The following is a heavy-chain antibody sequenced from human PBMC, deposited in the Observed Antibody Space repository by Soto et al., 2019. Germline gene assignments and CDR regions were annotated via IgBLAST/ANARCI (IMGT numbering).Heavy chain of an antibody. CDR2: IKQDGSGK. Sequence: GGSLRLSCAASGFTFSSYWMSWVRQAPGKGLEWVANIKQDGSGKYYVDSVKGRFTISRDNAKNSLYLQMNSLRAEDTAVYYCARDLLARSPEGYYYYYYMDVWGKGTTVTVSS. V-gene: IGHV3-7*01. CDR1: GFTFSSYW. CDR3: ARDLLARSPEGYYYYYYMDV. J-gene: IGHJ6*03. D-gene: IGHD6-13*01.